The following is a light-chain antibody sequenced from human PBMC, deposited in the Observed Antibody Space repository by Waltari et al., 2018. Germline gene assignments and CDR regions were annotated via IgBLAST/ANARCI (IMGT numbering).Light chain of an antibody. CDR3: ATWDSSLSAWV. J-gene: IGLJ3*02. CDR1: SSNIGNNY. Sequence: QSVLTQPPSVSAAPGQKVTISCSGSSSNIGNNYVSWFQHVSGTAPKLLIYEYNKRPSGLPDRFSGSKSGTSATLGSTGLQTGDEAHYYCATWDSSLSAWVFGGGTKLTVL. V-gene: IGLV1-51*02. CDR2: EYN.